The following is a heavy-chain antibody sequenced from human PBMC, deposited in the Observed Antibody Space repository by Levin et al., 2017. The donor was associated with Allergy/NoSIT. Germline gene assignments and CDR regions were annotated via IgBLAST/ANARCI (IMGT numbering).Heavy chain of an antibody. Sequence: GESLKISCKGSGYSFTSYWIAWVRQMPGKGLEWMGIIYPGDSDTRYSPSFQGQVTISADKSISTAYLQWSSLKASDTAMYYCAGRGGRLGELSGPFDYWGQGTLVTVSS. D-gene: IGHD3-16*02. V-gene: IGHV5-51*01. J-gene: IGHJ4*02. CDR1: GYSFTSYW. CDR2: IYPGDSDT. CDR3: AGRGGRLGELSGPFDY.